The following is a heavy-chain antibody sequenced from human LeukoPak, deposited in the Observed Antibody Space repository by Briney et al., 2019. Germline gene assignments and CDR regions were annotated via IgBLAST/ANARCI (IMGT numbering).Heavy chain of an antibody. V-gene: IGHV3-21*01. CDR3: ARDSKNSGSGFFRNNWFDP. D-gene: IGHD3-10*01. CDR2: ISRRSSYI. J-gene: IGHJ5*02. CDR1: GFTFSNYV. Sequence: PGGSLRLSCAASGFTFSNYVMNCVRQAPGKGLEWVSSISRRSSYIYYIDSVEGRFTISRDNAKNSLYLQMNSLRAEDTAVYYCARDSKNSGSGFFRNNWFDPWGQGTLVTVSS.